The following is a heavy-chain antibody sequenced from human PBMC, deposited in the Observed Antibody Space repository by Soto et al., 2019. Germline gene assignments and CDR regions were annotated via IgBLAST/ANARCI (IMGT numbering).Heavy chain of an antibody. J-gene: IGHJ1*01. D-gene: IGHD3-3*01. CDR1: GYTLTELS. CDR3: ARGHINYERSAYSVY. CDR2: LDPEDGET. V-gene: IGHV1-24*01. Sequence: ASVKVSCKVSGYTLTELSIHWVRQAPGKGLEWMGGLDPEDGETIYAQNFRGRVTMTEDTSTDTAYMELSSLRSEDTAVYYCARGHINYERSAYSVYWVQGTLGTVSS.